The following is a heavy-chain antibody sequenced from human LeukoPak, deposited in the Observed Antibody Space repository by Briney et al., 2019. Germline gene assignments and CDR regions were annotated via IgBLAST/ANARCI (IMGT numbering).Heavy chain of an antibody. CDR2: IKSKTDGGTT. V-gene: IGHV3-15*01. CDR3: TTDGDTAMATGYFDY. J-gene: IGHJ4*02. D-gene: IGHD5-18*01. CDR1: GFTFSNAW. Sequence: GGSLRLSCAASGFTFSNAWMSWVRQAPGKGREWVGRIKSKTDGGTTDYAARVKGRFTTSRDDSKNTLYLQMNSLKTEDTAVYYCTTDGDTAMATGYFDYWGQGTLVTVSS.